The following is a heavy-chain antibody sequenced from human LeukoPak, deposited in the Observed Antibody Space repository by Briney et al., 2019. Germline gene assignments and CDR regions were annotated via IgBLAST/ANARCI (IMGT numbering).Heavy chain of an antibody. CDR1: GFXFSSXW. V-gene: IGHV3-7*01. D-gene: IGHD1-26*01. J-gene: IGHJ4*02. CDR3: ARDKIVGAISGSNFDY. Sequence: SLRLSCAASGFXFSSXWMSXVXQAPGKGXEWXXXXKEDGRENYYVDSVKGRFTISRDNGKNSLYLQMNSLRVEDTAVYYCARDKIVGAISGSNFDYWGQGTLVTVSS. CDR2: XKEDGREN.